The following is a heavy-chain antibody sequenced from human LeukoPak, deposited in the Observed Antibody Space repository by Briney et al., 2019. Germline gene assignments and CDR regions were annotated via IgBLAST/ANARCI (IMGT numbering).Heavy chain of an antibody. V-gene: IGHV5-51*01. D-gene: IGHD5-18*01. Sequence: GESLKISCKGSGYSFTSYWIGWVRQMPGKGLEWMGIMYPGDSDTRYSPSFQGQVTISADKSISAAYLQWSSLKASDTAMYYCARENGYSYGYYYYYGMDVWGQGTTVTVSS. CDR1: GYSFTSYW. CDR2: MYPGDSDT. CDR3: ARENGYSYGYYYYYGMDV. J-gene: IGHJ6*02.